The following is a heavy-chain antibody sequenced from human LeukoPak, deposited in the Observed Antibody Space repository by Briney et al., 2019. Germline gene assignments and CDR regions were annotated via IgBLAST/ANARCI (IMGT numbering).Heavy chain of an antibody. Sequence: GGSLSLSCADPELTFRSYAITWLRQAPGKRLEWVSGTRGSGGSTYYGDSVKGRFTLSRDNSKNTLYLQMNSLRAEDTAVYYCAKDSGDYGMDVWGQGTTVTVSS. CDR2: TRGSGGST. CDR1: ELTFRSYA. J-gene: IGHJ6*02. V-gene: IGHV3-23*01. CDR3: AKDSGDYGMDV. D-gene: IGHD4-17*01.